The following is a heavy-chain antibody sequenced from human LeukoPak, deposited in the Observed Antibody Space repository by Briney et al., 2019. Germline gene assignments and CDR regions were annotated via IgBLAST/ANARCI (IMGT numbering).Heavy chain of an antibody. CDR3: ARVKGSGYYYVFDY. Sequence: SETLSLTCTVSGGSISSNYWSWIRQSPGKGLEWIGYIHYSGSTSYNPSLKSRVTIPVDTSKNQFSLKLSSVTAADTAVYYCARVKGSGYYYVFDYWGQGTLVTVSS. V-gene: IGHV4-59*01. J-gene: IGHJ4*02. CDR1: GGSISSNY. CDR2: IHYSGST. D-gene: IGHD3-22*01.